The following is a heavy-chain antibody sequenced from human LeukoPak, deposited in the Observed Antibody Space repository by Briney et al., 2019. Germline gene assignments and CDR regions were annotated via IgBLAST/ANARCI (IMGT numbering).Heavy chain of an antibody. Sequence: PSETLSLTCSVSGGSISSGGAYWSWVRQPAGKGLEWIGRVYSSGSTNYNPSFTSRVNISVDTSKNQFSLNLSSVTAADTAVYYCANLVGPANSGSYQGHWFDPWGQGTLVTVSS. CDR1: GGSISSGGAY. CDR3: ANLVGPANSGSYQGHWFDP. CDR2: VYSSGST. J-gene: IGHJ5*02. V-gene: IGHV4-61*02. D-gene: IGHD1-26*01.